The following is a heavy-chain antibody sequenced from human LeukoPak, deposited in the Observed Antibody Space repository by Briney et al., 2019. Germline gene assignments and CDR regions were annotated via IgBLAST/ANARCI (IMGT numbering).Heavy chain of an antibody. CDR2: ISYDGSNK. D-gene: IGHD5-24*01. V-gene: IGHV3-30-3*01. CDR1: GFTFSSYA. CDR3: AKDRHRGGYDPDGMDV. Sequence: GGSLRLSCAASGFTFSSYAMNWVRQAPGKGLEWVAVISYDGSNKYYADPVKGRFTISRDNSKNTLYLQMNSLRAGDTAVYYCAKDRHRGGYDPDGMDVWGQGTTVTVSS. J-gene: IGHJ6*02.